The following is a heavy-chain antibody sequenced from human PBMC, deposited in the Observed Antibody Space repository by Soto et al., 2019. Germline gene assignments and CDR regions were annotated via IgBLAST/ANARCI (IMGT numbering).Heavy chain of an antibody. J-gene: IGHJ5*02. CDR1: GGSISSYY. D-gene: IGHD3-10*01. Sequence: PSETLSLTCTVSGGSISSYYWSWIRQPAGKGLEWIGRIYTSGSTNYNPSLKSRVTMSVDTSKNQFSLKLSSVTAADTAVYYCARDRAAYGSGTLGNWFDPWGRGTLVTVSS. CDR2: IYTSGST. V-gene: IGHV4-4*07. CDR3: ARDRAAYGSGTLGNWFDP.